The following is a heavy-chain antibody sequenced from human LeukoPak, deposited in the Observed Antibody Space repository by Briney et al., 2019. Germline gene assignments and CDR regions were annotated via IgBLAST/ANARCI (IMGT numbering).Heavy chain of an antibody. J-gene: IGHJ4*02. CDR3: ARARDSWGLFDY. Sequence: ASVKVSCKASGYTFTSYGISWVRQAPGQGLEWMGWISAYNGNTNYAQKLQGRVTMTTDTSTSTAYMELRSLRSDDAAVYYCARARDSWGLFDYWGQGTLVTVSS. D-gene: IGHD6-13*01. CDR2: ISAYNGNT. CDR1: GYTFTSYG. V-gene: IGHV1-18*01.